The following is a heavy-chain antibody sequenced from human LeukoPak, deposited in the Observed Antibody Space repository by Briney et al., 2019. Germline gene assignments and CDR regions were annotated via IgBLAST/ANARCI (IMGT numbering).Heavy chain of an antibody. Sequence: GGSLRLSCAASGFSFTNAWMGWVRQAPGKGLEWVGRIESKTDGGTTDYAAPVKGRFTISRDDSKNTLYLQMNSLKTEDTAVYYCTTAYYYDSSGYYAFDIWGQGTMVTVSS. D-gene: IGHD3-22*01. CDR3: TTAYYYDSSGYYAFDI. V-gene: IGHV3-15*04. CDR2: IESKTDGGTT. CDR1: GFSFTNAW. J-gene: IGHJ3*02.